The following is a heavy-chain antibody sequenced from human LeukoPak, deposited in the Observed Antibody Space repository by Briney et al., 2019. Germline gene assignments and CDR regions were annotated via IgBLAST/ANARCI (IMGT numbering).Heavy chain of an antibody. J-gene: IGHJ4*02. D-gene: IGHD2-15*01. V-gene: IGHV3-23*01. CDR2: ISGGGDST. Sequence: GGSLRLSCAASGFTFDSYAMAWVRQAPGKGLEWVSAISGGGDSTFYTDSMKGRFTISRDNSKNTLYLQMNSLRAEDTDVYHCARALRQVDPFDYWGQGTLVTVSS. CDR3: ARALRQVDPFDY. CDR1: GFTFDSYA.